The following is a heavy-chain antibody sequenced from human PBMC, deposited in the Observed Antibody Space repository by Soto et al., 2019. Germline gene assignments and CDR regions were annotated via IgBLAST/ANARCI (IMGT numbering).Heavy chain of an antibody. D-gene: IGHD2-15*01. CDR2: MYSSSSS. CDR1: VVNRTSHP. Sequence: LXPTGPLPVVNRTSHPWSWIRQSPGKGLERIAYMYSSSSSPYNTSLRSRVSISVDTSSNQYSLQLNSATAADTAVYYCARDWSAFDYWGQGISVTVSS. V-gene: IGHV4-59*11. CDR3: ARDWSAFDY. J-gene: IGHJ4*02.